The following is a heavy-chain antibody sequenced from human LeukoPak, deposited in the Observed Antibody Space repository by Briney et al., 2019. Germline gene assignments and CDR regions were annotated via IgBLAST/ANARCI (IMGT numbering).Heavy chain of an antibody. CDR2: ISGSDGST. Sequence: QPGGSLRLSCTASGFTFSNYAMSWVRQAPGKGLEWVSTISGSDGSTYYADSVKGRFTISRDNSKNTLYLQMNSLRVEDTAIYYCAKGRGYRTGGSCYSDYWGQGNLVTVSS. V-gene: IGHV3-23*01. D-gene: IGHD2-15*01. CDR1: GFTFSNYA. CDR3: AKGRGYRTGGSCYSDY. J-gene: IGHJ4*02.